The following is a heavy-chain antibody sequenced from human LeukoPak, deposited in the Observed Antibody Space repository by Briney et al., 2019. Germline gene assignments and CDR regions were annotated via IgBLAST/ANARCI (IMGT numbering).Heavy chain of an antibody. CDR3: AKFLEEMYYFDY. CDR2: ISGSGGST. J-gene: IGHJ4*02. D-gene: IGHD5-24*01. CDR1: GFTFSSYA. Sequence: GGSLRLSCAASGFTFSSYAMSWVRQAPGKGLEWVSAISGSGGSTYYADSVKGRFTISRDNSKNTLYLQMNSLRAEDTAVYYRAKFLEEMYYFDYWGQGTLVTVSS. V-gene: IGHV3-23*01.